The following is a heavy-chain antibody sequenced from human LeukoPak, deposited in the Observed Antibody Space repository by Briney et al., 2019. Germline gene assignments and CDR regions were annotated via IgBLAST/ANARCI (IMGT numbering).Heavy chain of an antibody. CDR1: GYPFFSYW. CDR3: ARHRHDYSNYGHAFDI. J-gene: IGHJ3*02. CDR2: IYPDDSDN. V-gene: IGHV5-51*01. D-gene: IGHD4-11*01. Sequence: GESLKNSCTVSGYPFFSYWIGWVRQMPGKGLEWMGIIYPDDSDNRYSPSFQGQVTISADKSISTAYLQWSSLKASDTAMYYCARHRHDYSNYGHAFDIWGQGTMVTVSS.